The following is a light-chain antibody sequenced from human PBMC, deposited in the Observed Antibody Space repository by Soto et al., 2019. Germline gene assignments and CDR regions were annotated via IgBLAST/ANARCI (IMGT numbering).Light chain of an antibody. CDR3: QSYDSSLSGRVV. V-gene: IGLV1-40*01. CDR2: GNS. CDR1: SSNIGAGYY. Sequence: QSVLTQPPSVSGAPGQRVTISCTGSSSNIGAGYYVHWYQQLPGTAPKLLIYGNSNRPSGVPDRFSGSKSGTSASLAITGLQAEEEADYYCQSYDSSLSGRVVFGGGTKLTVL. J-gene: IGLJ2*01.